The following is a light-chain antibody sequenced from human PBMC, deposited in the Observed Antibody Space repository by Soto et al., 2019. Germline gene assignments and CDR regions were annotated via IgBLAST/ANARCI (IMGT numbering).Light chain of an antibody. J-gene: IGKJ1*01. Sequence: EIVMTQSPATLSVSPGERATLSCRASQSVSSNLAWYQQKPGQAPRLLIYGASTRATGIPARFSGSGSGTEFTLTISSLQSEDFAVYYCQQYGRSRTFGQGTKVDIK. V-gene: IGKV3-15*01. CDR1: QSVSSN. CDR2: GAS. CDR3: QQYGRSRT.